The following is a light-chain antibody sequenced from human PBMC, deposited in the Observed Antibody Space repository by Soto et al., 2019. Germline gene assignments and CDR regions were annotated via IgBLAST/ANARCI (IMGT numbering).Light chain of an antibody. CDR3: GTWDSSLSAAYV. CDR1: SSNFGSNY. V-gene: IGLV1-51*01. J-gene: IGLJ1*01. Sequence: QSVLTQPPSVSAAPGQKVTISCSGSSSNFGSNYVSWYQQLPGTAPQLLIFDNNKRPSGIPDRFSGAKSGTSATLGITGLQTGDEADYYCGTWDSSLSAAYVFATGTKVTVL. CDR2: DNN.